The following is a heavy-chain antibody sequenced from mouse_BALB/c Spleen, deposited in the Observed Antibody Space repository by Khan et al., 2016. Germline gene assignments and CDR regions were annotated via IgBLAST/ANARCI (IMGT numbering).Heavy chain of an antibody. CDR1: GFTFSSHA. CDR2: ISSGGTT. V-gene: IGHV5-6-5*01. D-gene: IGHD1-1*01. CDR3: VRGVIMVVDYFDY. Sequence: EVELVESGGGLVKPGGSLKLSCAASGFTFSSHAMSWVRQTPEKRLEWVASISSGGTTFYPDSLKGRFTIYRDNARNILYLQMTSLLSEDTAMYYCVRGVIMVVDYFDYWGQGTTLTVSS. J-gene: IGHJ2*01.